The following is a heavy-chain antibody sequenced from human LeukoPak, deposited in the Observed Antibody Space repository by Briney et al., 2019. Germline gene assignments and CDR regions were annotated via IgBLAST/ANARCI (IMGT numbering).Heavy chain of an antibody. CDR3: ARLPHYYDSSGYYVDY. Sequence: GEPLHISGQGAGSLFTSYWIGGGRQLPGKGVEWMGIIYPGDSDTRYSPSFQGQVTISADKSISTAYLQWSSLNASDTAMYYCARLPHYYDSSGYYVDYWGQGTLLTVSP. J-gene: IGHJ4*02. D-gene: IGHD3-22*01. V-gene: IGHV5-51*01. CDR2: IYPGDSDT. CDR1: GSLFTSYW.